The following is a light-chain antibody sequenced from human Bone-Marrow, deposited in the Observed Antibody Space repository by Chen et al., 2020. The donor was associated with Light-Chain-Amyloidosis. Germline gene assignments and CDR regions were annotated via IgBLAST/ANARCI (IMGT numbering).Light chain of an antibody. CDR3: SSYAGTYTWV. CDR2: DVN. V-gene: IGLV2-11*01. J-gene: IGLJ3*02. CDR1: SSDVGAYTY. Sequence: QSALTPPRSVSGSLGRSVTISCTGTSSDVGAYTYVSWYQQHPGKAPKLIIYDVNKRPSGGPDRFSGSQSGSTASLTISRLQADDESDYFCSSYAGTYTWVFGGGTKLTVL.